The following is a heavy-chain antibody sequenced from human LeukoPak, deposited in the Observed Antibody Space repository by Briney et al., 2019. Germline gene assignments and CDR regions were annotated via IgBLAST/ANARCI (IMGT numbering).Heavy chain of an antibody. CDR3: ARSTGGPTVSHGPWAYFYYYYMDV. CDR2: IYYSGST. V-gene: IGHV4-39*01. D-gene: IGHD2-2*01. CDR1: GGSISSSSYY. Sequence: SSETLSLTCTVSGGSISSSSYYWGWIRQPPGKGLEWSGCIYYSGSTYYYPSLKSRVSIAVYTSKIQLYLNLVSVTAADADAYYSARSTGGPTVSHGPWAYFYYYYMDVWGKGTTVTVSS. J-gene: IGHJ6*03.